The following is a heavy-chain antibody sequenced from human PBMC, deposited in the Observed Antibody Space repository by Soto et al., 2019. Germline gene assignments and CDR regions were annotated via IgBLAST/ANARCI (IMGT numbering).Heavy chain of an antibody. CDR1: GFTFSDHY. J-gene: IGHJ4*03. CDR3: ARCPSRRLVPEGYFDY. V-gene: IGHV3-72*01. CDR2: TRNKANSYTT. Sequence: EVQLVESGGGLVQPGGSLRLSCAASGFTFSDHYMDWVRQAPGKGLEWVGRTRNKANSYTTEYAASVKGRFTISRDDSKNSMDLQMNSLKTEDKAVYYWARCPSRRLVPEGYFDYWGPGTLVTV. D-gene: IGHD1-26*01.